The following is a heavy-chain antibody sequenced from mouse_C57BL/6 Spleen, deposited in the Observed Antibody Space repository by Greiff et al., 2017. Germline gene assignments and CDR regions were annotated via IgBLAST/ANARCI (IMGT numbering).Heavy chain of an antibody. D-gene: IGHD4-1*01. CDR2: ISYDGSN. CDR1: GYSITSGYY. CDR3: ARVGDVYAMDY. J-gene: IGHJ4*01. Sequence: VQLKESGPGLVKPSQSLSLTCSVTGYSITSGYYWNWIRQFPGNKLEWMGYISYDGSNNYNPSLKNRISITRDTSKNQFFLKLNSVTTEDTATYYCARVGDVYAMDYWGQGTSVTVSS. V-gene: IGHV3-6*01.